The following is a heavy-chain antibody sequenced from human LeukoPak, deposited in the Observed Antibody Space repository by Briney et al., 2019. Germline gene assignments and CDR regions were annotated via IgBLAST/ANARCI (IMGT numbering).Heavy chain of an antibody. CDR3: AKDRRITMIVVVKPFDY. D-gene: IGHD3-22*01. Sequence: GGSLRLSCAASGFTFSSYAMSWVRQAPGKWLEWVSAFSDSGGSTYYADSVKGRFTISRDNSKNTLYLQMNSLRAEDTAVYYCAKDRRITMIVVVKPFDYWGQGTLVTVSS. CDR2: FSDSGGST. J-gene: IGHJ4*02. CDR1: GFTFSSYA. V-gene: IGHV3-23*01.